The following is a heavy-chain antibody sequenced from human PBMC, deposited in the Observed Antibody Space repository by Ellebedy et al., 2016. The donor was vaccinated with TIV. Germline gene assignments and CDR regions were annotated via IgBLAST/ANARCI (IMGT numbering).Heavy chain of an antibody. J-gene: IGHJ6*02. CDR1: GFTFSTYA. CDR3: AKDLEVDIGKYYYGMDV. V-gene: IGHV3-30*18. D-gene: IGHD5-12*01. Sequence: PGGSLRLSCAASGFTFSTYAMHWVRQAPGKGLEWVAVISYVGSNEFCADSVKGRFTMSRDNSKNTLYLQMNSLRTEDTAVYYCAKDLEVDIGKYYYGMDVWGQGTTVTVSS. CDR2: ISYVGSNE.